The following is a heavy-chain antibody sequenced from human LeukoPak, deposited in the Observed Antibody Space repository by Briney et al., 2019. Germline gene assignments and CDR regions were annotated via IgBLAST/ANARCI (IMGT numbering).Heavy chain of an antibody. V-gene: IGHV4-34*01. D-gene: IGHD2-21*01. CDR3: ARAPQRSYQHNWFDP. J-gene: IGHJ5*02. CDR1: GGSFSGYY. Sequence: SETLSLTCAVYGGSFSGYYWSWIRQPPGKGLEWIGEINHSGGTNYNPSLKSRVTISVDTSKNQFSLKLSSVTAADTAVYYCARAPQRSYQHNWFDPWGQGTLVTVSS. CDR2: INHSGGT.